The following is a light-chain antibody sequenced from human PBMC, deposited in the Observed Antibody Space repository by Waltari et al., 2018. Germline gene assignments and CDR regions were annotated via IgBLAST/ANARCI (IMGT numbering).Light chain of an antibody. CDR1: SCDVGSYNL. Sequence: QSALTQPASVSGSPGQSLTISCTGTSCDVGSYNLFPWYQQHPGKAPKLMIYEGSKRPSGVSNRFSGSKSGNTASLTISGLQAEDEADYYCCSYAGSSTLVVFGGGTKLTVL. V-gene: IGLV2-23*01. CDR3: CSYAGSSTLVV. J-gene: IGLJ2*01. CDR2: EGS.